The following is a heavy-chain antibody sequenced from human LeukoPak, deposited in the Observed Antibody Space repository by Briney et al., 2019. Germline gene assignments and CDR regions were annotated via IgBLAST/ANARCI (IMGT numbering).Heavy chain of an antibody. CDR2: ISYDGNNK. V-gene: IGHV3-30*16. J-gene: IGHJ3*02. CDR3: ASALPRGGLKNGFDI. CDR1: GLTLRSYV. D-gene: IGHD2-15*01. Sequence: GRSLRLSCAPSGLTLRSYVIHWVRQAPGKGLEWVAIISYDGNNKYYADSVKGRFTVSRDNSKNTVYLQMNSLTAEDTAVYYCASALPRGGLKNGFDIWGQGTMVTVSS.